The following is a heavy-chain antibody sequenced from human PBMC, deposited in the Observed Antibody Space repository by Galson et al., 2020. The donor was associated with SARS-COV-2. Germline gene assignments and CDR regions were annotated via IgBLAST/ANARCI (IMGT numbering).Heavy chain of an antibody. CDR2: ISWTNDVL. D-gene: IGHD1-1*01. CDR3: VKDNDLSW. Sequence: SLKISCAASGFTFNEYAIHWVRQAPGKGLEWVSGISWTNDVLGLAGSVKGRFTISRDNAKSSVYLQMNSLRLEDTAFYYCVKDNDLSWWGQGTLVTVSS. V-gene: IGHV3-9*01. J-gene: IGHJ4*02. CDR1: GFTFNEYA.